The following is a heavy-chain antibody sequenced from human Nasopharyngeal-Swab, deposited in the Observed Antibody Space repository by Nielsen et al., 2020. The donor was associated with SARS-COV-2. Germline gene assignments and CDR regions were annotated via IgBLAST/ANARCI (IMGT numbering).Heavy chain of an antibody. CDR3: AKDMAEVGATDY. D-gene: IGHD1-26*01. V-gene: IGHV3-43*02. J-gene: IGHJ4*02. Sequence: GGSLRLSCTASGFTFADYAMHWVRQAPGKGLEWVSLINGDGNSPYYGDSVKGRFTISRDNSKNSLYLQMNSLRTEDTALYYCAKDMAEVGATDYWGQGTLVTVSS. CDR1: GFTFADYA. CDR2: INGDGNSP.